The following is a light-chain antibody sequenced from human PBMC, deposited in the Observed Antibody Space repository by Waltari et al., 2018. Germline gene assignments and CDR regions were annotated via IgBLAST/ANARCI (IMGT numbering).Light chain of an antibody. CDR2: GTS. J-gene: IGKJ1*01. V-gene: IGKV3-20*01. CDR1: QSVGRT. CDR3: QHYLRLPVA. Sequence: EIVLTQSPGTLSLSPGERAIGSCRASQSVGRTLAWYQQKPGQAPRLLIYGTSNRATGIPDRFIGSGSGTEFSLTISGLEPEDSAVYYCQHYLRLPVAFGQGTKVEIK.